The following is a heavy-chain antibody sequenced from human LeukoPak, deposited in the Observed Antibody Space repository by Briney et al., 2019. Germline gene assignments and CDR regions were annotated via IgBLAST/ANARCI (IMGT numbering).Heavy chain of an antibody. CDR3: ARDVVAAAGSWDY. V-gene: IGHV4-4*08. CDR2: IYTSGST. CDR1: GGSISSYY. J-gene: IGHJ4*02. Sequence: SETLSLTCTVSGGSISSYYWSWIRQPPGKGLEWIGYIYTSGSTNYNPSLKSRVTMSVDTSKNQFSLNLSSVTAADTAVYYCARDVVAAAGSWDYWGQGTLVTVSS. D-gene: IGHD6-13*01.